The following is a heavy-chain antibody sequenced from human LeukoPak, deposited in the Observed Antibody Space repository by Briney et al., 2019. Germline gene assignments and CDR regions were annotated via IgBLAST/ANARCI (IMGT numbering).Heavy chain of an antibody. CDR1: GSTLAESS. Sequence: ASVKVSCKVSGSTLAESSIHWLRQAPGKGLEWMGGYDPEEGGIIYAQKFLDRVTMTEDTSTTTAYMEVSSLRSEDTAVYFCAGDRGITITKDFDYWGQGTLVTVAS. CDR2: YDPEEGGI. V-gene: IGHV1-24*01. CDR3: AGDRGITITKDFDY. J-gene: IGHJ4*02. D-gene: IGHD1-1*01.